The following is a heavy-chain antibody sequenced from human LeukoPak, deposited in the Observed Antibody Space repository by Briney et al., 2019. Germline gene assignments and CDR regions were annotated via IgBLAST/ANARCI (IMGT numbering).Heavy chain of an antibody. CDR1: GGSISSYY. D-gene: IGHD5-24*01. V-gene: IGHV4-59*01. J-gene: IGHJ4*02. Sequence: SEXLSLTCTVSGGSISSYYWSWVRQPPGKGVEWIAYMYYSGSTNYNPSLKSRVTISVDTSKNQFSLKLSSVTAADTAVYYCARDDGYNFWYFDYWGQGTLVTVSS. CDR3: ARDDGYNFWYFDY. CDR2: MYYSGST.